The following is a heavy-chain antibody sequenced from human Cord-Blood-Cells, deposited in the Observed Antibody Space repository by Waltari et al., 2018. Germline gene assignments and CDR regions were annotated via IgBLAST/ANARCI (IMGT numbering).Heavy chain of an antibody. CDR2: ISYDGSNK. CDR3: AKEGPYYGSGSALDY. J-gene: IGHJ4*02. D-gene: IGHD3-10*01. Sequence: QVQLVESGGGVVQPGRSLRLSCAASGFTFSSYGMHWVRPARGKGLEWVAVISYDGSNKYYADSVKGRFTISRDNSKNTLYLQMNSLRAEDTAVYYCAKEGPYYGSGSALDYWGQGTLVTVSS. CDR1: GFTFSSYG. V-gene: IGHV3-30*18.